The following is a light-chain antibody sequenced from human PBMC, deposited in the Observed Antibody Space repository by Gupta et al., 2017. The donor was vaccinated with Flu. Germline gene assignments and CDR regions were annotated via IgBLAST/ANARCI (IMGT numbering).Light chain of an antibody. J-gene: IGKJ3*01. V-gene: IGKV2-28*01. CDR3: MQGLQTRFT. CDR1: QSLLHSNGYNY. CDR2: LGS. Sequence: DSVMAQSPLPFTFTPRQPASISCSSSQSLLHSNGYNYLDWYLQKPGQSPQLLIYLGSNRASGVPDRFSGSGSGTVFTLKISSVEAEDVGVYYCMQGLQTRFTFGHGTKVGIK.